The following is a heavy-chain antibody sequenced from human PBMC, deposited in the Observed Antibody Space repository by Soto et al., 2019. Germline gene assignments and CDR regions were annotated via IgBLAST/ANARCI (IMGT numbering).Heavy chain of an antibody. V-gene: IGHV3-21*01. Sequence: PGGSLRLSCAASGFTFSSYSMNWVRQAPGKGLEWVSSISSSSSYIYYADSVKGRFTISRDNAKNSLYLQMNSLRAEDTAVYYCARDDSLESITIFGVVPGNWFDPWGQGTLVTVSS. CDR3: ARDDSLESITIFGVVPGNWFDP. CDR2: ISSSSSYI. CDR1: GFTFSSYS. J-gene: IGHJ5*02. D-gene: IGHD3-3*01.